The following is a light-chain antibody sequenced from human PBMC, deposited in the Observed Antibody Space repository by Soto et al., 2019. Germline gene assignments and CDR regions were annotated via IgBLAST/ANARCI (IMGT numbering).Light chain of an antibody. Sequence: EIVMTQSPATLSVSPGERATLSCRASQTLYNNLAWYQQKLGQAPRLLIYGASARATDIPARFSGSGSGTEFTLTTSGLQSEDFAIYYYTQYSDWPLTFGGGTKVEIK. J-gene: IGKJ4*01. V-gene: IGKV3-15*01. CDR2: GAS. CDR3: TQYSDWPLT. CDR1: QTLYNN.